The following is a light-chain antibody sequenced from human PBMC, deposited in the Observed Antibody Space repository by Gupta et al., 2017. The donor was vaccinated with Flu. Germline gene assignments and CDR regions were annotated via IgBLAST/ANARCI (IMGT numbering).Light chain of an antibody. Sequence: EIVMTQSPDTLSVSPGERATLSCRASQSVSSNLAWYQHKPGLAPRLLIYGASTRATGIADRFSGSGYGTEFTLTISSRQSEDFAVYYCQQDDDWPPITFGQGTRLEIK. CDR2: GAS. J-gene: IGKJ5*01. V-gene: IGKV3-15*01. CDR1: QSVSSN. CDR3: QQDDDWPPIT.